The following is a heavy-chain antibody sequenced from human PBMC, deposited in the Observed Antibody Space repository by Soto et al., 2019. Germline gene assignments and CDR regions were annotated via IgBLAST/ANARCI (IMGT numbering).Heavy chain of an antibody. D-gene: IGHD2-15*01. J-gene: IGHJ6*03. Sequence: SETLSLTCTVSGGSISSYYWSWVRQPPGKGLEWIGYIYYSGSTNYNPCLKSRVTISIDTSKNQCSLKLSAVTAADTAVYYCARNKQALGYCSGGSCSTPGQYYYYMDVWGQGTTVTVSS. CDR1: GGSISSYY. CDR3: ARNKQALGYCSGGSCSTPGQYYYYMDV. V-gene: IGHV4-59*01. CDR2: IYYSGST.